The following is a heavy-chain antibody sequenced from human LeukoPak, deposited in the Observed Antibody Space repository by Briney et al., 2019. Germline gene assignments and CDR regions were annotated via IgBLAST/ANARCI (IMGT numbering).Heavy chain of an antibody. Sequence: SETLSLTCSVSDGSIISSNYYWGWIRQPPGKGLEWIGSIHYSGSTYSNPSLKGRVTVSVDTSKNQFSLKLSSVTAADTAVYYCARLAIGGPNSYFALWGRGTLVTVSS. CDR3: ARLAIGGPNSYFAL. CDR2: IHYSGST. J-gene: IGHJ2*01. CDR1: DGSIISSNYY. V-gene: IGHV4-39*01. D-gene: IGHD4-23*01.